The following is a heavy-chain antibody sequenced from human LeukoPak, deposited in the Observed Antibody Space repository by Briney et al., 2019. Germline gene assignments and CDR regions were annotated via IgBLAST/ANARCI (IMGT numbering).Heavy chain of an antibody. D-gene: IGHD2-2*01. CDR1: GGTFSSYA. CDR3: ARAGVVPAAGAFDI. J-gene: IGHJ3*02. CDR2: IIPIFGTA. Sequence: GASVKVSCKASGGTFSSYAISWVRQASGQGLKWMGGIIPIFGTANYAQKFQGRVTITADKSTSTAYMELSSLRSEDTAVYHCARAGVVPAAGAFDIWGQGTMVTVSS. V-gene: IGHV1-69*06.